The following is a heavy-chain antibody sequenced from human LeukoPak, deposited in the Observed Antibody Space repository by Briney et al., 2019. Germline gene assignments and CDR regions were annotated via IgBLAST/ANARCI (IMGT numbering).Heavy chain of an antibody. Sequence: PSETLSLTCTVSGYSISSGYYWGWIRQPPGKGLEWIGSIYHSGSTYYNPSLKSRVTISVDTSKNQFSLKLSSVTAADTAVYYCARIGSVPATHTEYYFDYWGQGTLVTVSS. J-gene: IGHJ4*02. CDR1: GYSISSGYY. V-gene: IGHV4-38-2*02. CDR2: IYHSGST. D-gene: IGHD2-2*01. CDR3: ARIGSVPATHTEYYFDY.